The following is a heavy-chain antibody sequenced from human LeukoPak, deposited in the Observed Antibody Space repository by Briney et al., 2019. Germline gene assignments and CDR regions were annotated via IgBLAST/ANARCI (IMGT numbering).Heavy chain of an antibody. CDR3: ASILHYCSSTSCHNDAFDI. D-gene: IGHD2-2*01. CDR2: IIPIFGTA. CDR1: GGTFSSYA. Sequence: EASVKVSCKASGGTFSSYAISWVRQAPGQGLEWMGGIIPIFGTANYAQKFQGRVTITADESTSTAYMELGSLRSEDTAVYYCASILHYCSSTSCHNDAFDIWGQGTMVTVSS. V-gene: IGHV1-69*01. J-gene: IGHJ3*02.